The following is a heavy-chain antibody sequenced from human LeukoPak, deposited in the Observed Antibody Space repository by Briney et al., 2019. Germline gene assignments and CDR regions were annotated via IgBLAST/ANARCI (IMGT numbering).Heavy chain of an antibody. CDR3: ARHDSLQYNYGRGYFDY. Sequence: PSETLSLTCTASGVSISSNTYYWGWIRQPPGKGLEWIGSIYYSGIAYYSPSLKSRVTISVDTSKNQFSLRLSSVTAADTAVFYCARHDSLQYNYGRGYFDYWGQGTLVTVSS. V-gene: IGHV4-39*01. D-gene: IGHD5-18*01. CDR1: GVSISSNTYY. CDR2: IYYSGIA. J-gene: IGHJ4*02.